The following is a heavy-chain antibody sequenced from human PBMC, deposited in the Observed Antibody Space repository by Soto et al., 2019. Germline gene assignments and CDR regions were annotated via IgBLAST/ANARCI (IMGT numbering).Heavy chain of an antibody. CDR3: AKGSRKYQLPDLYYYYGMDV. CDR1: GFTFSSYA. J-gene: IGHJ6*02. V-gene: IGHV3-23*01. Sequence: GGSLRLSCAASGFTFSSYAMSWVRQAPGKGLEWVSAISGSGGSTYYADSVKGRFTISRDNSKNTLYLQMNSLRAEDTAVYYCAKGSRKYQLPDLYYYYGMDVWGQGTTVTVSS. CDR2: ISGSGGST. D-gene: IGHD2-2*01.